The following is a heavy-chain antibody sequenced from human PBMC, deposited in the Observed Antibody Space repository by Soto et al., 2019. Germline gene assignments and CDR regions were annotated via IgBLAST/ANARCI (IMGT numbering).Heavy chain of an antibody. J-gene: IGHJ5*02. CDR1: GGSFRSYA. Sequence: QVQLVQSGAEVKKPGSSVKVSCKASGGSFRSYAVNWVRQAPGQGLECLGGIIPIFGTPNSAQKFHGRVSITADESKSTVYMDLISLTSEDTAVYYCAYSANHRYFFDPWGQGTLVTVSS. CDR3: AYSANHRYFFDP. D-gene: IGHD5-18*01. CDR2: IIPIFGTP. V-gene: IGHV1-69*12.